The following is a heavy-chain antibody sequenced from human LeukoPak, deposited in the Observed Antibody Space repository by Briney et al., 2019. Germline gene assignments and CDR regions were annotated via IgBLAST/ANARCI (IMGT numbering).Heavy chain of an antibody. CDR1: GFTFSSYS. V-gene: IGHV3-48*01. CDR3: ARGRAAIFGVVIDDAFDI. J-gene: IGHJ3*02. CDR2: ISSSSSTI. D-gene: IGHD3-3*01. Sequence: GGSLRLSCVASGFTFSSYSMNWVRQAPGKGLEWVSYISSSSSTIYYADSVKGRFTISRDNAKNSLYLQMNSLRAEDTAVYYCARGRAAIFGVVIDDAFDIWGQGTMVTVSS.